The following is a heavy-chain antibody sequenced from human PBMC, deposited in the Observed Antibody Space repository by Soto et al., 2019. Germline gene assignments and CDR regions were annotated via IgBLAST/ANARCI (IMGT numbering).Heavy chain of an antibody. V-gene: IGHV4-61*01. CDR1: GGSVSSGSYY. CDR2: IYYSGST. Sequence: SETLSLTCTVSGGSVSSGSYYWSWIRQPPGKGLEWIGYIYYSGSTNYNPSLKSRFTISVDTSKNQFSLKLSSVTAADTAVYYCARDRRRSSSSSENYYYYGMDVWGQGTTGTGSS. CDR3: ARDRRRSSSSSENYYYYGMDV. J-gene: IGHJ6*02. D-gene: IGHD6-6*01.